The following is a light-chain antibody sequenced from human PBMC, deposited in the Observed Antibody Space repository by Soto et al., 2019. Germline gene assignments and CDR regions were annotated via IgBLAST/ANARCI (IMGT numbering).Light chain of an antibody. V-gene: IGKV3-15*01. CDR1: QSVSSN. CDR3: QQYNYWART. J-gene: IGKJ1*01. Sequence: EIVMTQSPATLSVSPGERATLSCRASQSVSSNLAWYQQKPGQAPRLLIYGASTRATGIPARFSGSGSGTEYTLSISSWQFELFAVFYCQQYNYWARTFGQTTKVEI. CDR2: GAS.